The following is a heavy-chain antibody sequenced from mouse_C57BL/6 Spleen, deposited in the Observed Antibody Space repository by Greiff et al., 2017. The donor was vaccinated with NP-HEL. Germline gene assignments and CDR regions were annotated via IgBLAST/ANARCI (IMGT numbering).Heavy chain of an antibody. D-gene: IGHD1-1*01. CDR1: GFTFSDYG. CDR2: ISSGSSTI. CDR3: ARGTVVDWYFDV. J-gene: IGHJ1*03. Sequence: EVKLQESGGGLVKPGGSLKLSCAASGFTFSDYGMHWVRQAPEKGLEWVAYISSGSSTIYYADTVKGRFTISRDNAKNTLFLQMTSLRSEDTAMYYCARGTVVDWYFDVWGTGTTVTVSS. V-gene: IGHV5-17*01.